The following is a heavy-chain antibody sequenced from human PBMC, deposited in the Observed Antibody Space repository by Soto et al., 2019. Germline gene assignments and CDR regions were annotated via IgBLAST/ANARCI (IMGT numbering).Heavy chain of an antibody. V-gene: IGHV1-69*15. CDR3: ARGHTYAYWFDP. CDR1: GGTFSSYS. Sequence: QVQLVQSGAEVKKPGSSVKVSCKASGGTFSSYSINWVRQAPGQGLEWMGRIIPLFGAANYAQKFQGRVTFTADESTTTAYMELSSLRPDDTAVYYCARGHTYAYWFDPWGQGTLVTVSS. D-gene: IGHD3-16*01. J-gene: IGHJ5*02. CDR2: IIPLFGAA.